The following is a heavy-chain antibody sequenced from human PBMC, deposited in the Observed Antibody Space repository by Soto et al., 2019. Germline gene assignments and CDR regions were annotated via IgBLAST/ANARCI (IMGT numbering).Heavy chain of an antibody. D-gene: IGHD3-22*01. V-gene: IGHV3-23*01. Sequence: GGSLRLSCAASGFTFSSYAMSWVRQAPGKGLEWVSAISGSGGSTYYADSVKGRFTISRDNSKNTLYLQMNSLRAEDTAVYYCAKVKAPYYYDSSGYYYDYWGQGTLVTVSS. J-gene: IGHJ4*02. CDR3: AKVKAPYYYDSSGYYYDY. CDR1: GFTFSSYA. CDR2: ISGSGGST.